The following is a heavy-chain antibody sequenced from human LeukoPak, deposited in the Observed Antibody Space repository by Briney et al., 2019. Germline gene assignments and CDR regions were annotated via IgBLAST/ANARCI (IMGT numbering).Heavy chain of an antibody. V-gene: IGHV1-69*05. D-gene: IGHD6-13*01. CDR1: GGTFSSYA. Sequence: ASVKVSCKASGGTFSSYAISWVRQAPGQGLEWMGGIIPIFGTANYAQKFQGRVTITTDESTSTAYMELSSLRSEDTAVYYCVRGTGQQLNYYYYYMDVWGKGTTVTVSS. J-gene: IGHJ6*03. CDR3: VRGTGQQLNYYYYYMDV. CDR2: IIPIFGTA.